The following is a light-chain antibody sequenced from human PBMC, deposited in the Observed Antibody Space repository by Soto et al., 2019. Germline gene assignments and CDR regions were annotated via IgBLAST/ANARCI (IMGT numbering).Light chain of an antibody. CDR3: QSYDSSLPPDV. CDR2: GNS. CDR1: SSNIGAGYD. J-gene: IGLJ1*01. Sequence: QSVLTQPPSVSGAPGQRVTISCTGSSSNIGAGYDVHWYQQLPGTAPKLLIYGNSNRPSGVPDRFSGSKSGTSASLAITGLQAEDEADYYCQSYDSSLPPDVFGTGTKLTVL. V-gene: IGLV1-40*01.